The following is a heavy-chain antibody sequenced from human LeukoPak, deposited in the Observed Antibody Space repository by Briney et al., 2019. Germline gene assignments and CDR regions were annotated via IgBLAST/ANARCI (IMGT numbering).Heavy chain of an antibody. D-gene: IGHD1-1*01. CDR3: AHRHWNDPSDAFDI. V-gene: IGHV2-5*01. Sequence: SGPTLVNPTQTLTLTCTFSGFSLSTGGVGVGWIRQPPGKALEWLALIYWNDDKRYSPSLKSRLTITKDTSKNQVVLTMTNMDPVDTAAYYCAHRHWNDPSDAFDIWGQGTMVTVSS. CDR1: GFSLSTGGVG. J-gene: IGHJ3*02. CDR2: IYWNDDK.